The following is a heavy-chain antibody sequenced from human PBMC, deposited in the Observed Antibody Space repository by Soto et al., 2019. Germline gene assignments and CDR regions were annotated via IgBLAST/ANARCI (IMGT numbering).Heavy chain of an antibody. Sequence: QVQLVQSGAEVKTPGSSVKVSCKASGGTFSSYAISWVRQAPGQGLEWMGGIIPIFGTANYAQKFQGRVTITADESTSTAYMELSSLRSEDTAVYYCATGYCSGGSSCNWFDPWGQGTLVTVSS. V-gene: IGHV1-69*01. CDR1: GGTFSSYA. CDR2: IIPIFGTA. D-gene: IGHD2-15*01. J-gene: IGHJ5*02. CDR3: ATGYCSGGSSCNWFDP.